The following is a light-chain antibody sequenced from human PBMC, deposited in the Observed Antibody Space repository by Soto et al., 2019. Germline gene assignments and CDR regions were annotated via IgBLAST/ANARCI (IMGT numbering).Light chain of an antibody. Sequence: QSALTQPPSVSGSPGQSVTISCTGTSSDVGGYNYVSWYQHHPGKAPKLMIYEVSKRPSGVTDRFSGSKSGNTASLTVSRLQAEDEADYYCSSYAGSNNFVVFGGGTKLTVL. CDR2: EVS. V-gene: IGLV2-8*01. CDR3: SSYAGSNNFVV. CDR1: SSDVGGYNY. J-gene: IGLJ2*01.